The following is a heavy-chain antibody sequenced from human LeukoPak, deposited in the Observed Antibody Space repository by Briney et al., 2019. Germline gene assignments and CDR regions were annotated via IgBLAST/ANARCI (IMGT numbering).Heavy chain of an antibody. V-gene: IGHV3-23*01. CDR3: ARGPTMKMDV. J-gene: IGHJ6*04. CDR2: ISGSGGST. D-gene: IGHD3-22*01. Sequence: PGGSLRLSCAASGFTFSTYSMNWVRHAPGKGLEWVSAISGSGGSTYYADSLKGRFTIYRDNSKNTLYLQMNSLRGEDTAVYYCARGPTMKMDVWGKGTTVTVSS. CDR1: GFTFSTYS.